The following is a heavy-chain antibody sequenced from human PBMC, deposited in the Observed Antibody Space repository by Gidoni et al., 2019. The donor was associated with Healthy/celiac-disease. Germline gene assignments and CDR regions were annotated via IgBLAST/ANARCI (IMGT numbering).Heavy chain of an antibody. CDR2: IGTAGDT. V-gene: IGHV3-13*01. CDR1: GFTLSSYD. CDR3: ARDSLLTYWGRYYYYGMDV. J-gene: IGHJ6*02. D-gene: IGHD3-16*01. Sequence: EVQLVESGGGLVQPGGSLRLSWSASGFTLSSYDRHWVRQATGKGLEWVSAIGTAGDTYYPGSVKGRFTISRENAKHSLYLQMNSLRAGDTAVYYCARDSLLTYWGRYYYYGMDVWGQGTTVTVSS.